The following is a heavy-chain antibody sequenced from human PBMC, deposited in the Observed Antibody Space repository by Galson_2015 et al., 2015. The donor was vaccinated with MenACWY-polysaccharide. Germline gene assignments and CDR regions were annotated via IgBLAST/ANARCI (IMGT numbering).Heavy chain of an antibody. CDR1: GFSFTSHA. CDR2: ISDSTDST. Sequence: SLRLSCAASGFSFTSHAMTWVRRAPGKGLEWVSAISDSTDSTYYADSVKGRFTISRDNSKSILYLQMNSLGAEDTAIYYCAKVGSLVFGSGSYLDYFDSWGQGTLVTVSS. CDR3: AKVGSLVFGSGSYLDYFDS. V-gene: IGHV3-23*01. J-gene: IGHJ4*02. D-gene: IGHD3-10*01.